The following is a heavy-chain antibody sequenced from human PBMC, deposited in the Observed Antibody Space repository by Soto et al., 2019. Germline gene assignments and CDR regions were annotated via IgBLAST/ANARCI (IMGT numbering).Heavy chain of an antibody. Sequence: QVQLQESGPGLVKPSGTLSLTCAVSGDSISSSYWWSWVRQPPGKGLEWIGEIYHSGSTNYNPSLKRRGTMSVARSKTQFSLTLSSVTAADTAVFYCARVAGSYYYGMDVWGQGTTVTVSS. CDR1: GDSISSSYW. J-gene: IGHJ6*02. D-gene: IGHD3-10*01. CDR3: ARVAGSYYYGMDV. V-gene: IGHV4-4*02. CDR2: IYHSGST.